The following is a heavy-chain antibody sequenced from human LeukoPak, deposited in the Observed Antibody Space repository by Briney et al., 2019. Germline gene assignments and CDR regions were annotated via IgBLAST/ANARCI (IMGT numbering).Heavy chain of an antibody. CDR3: ARRGRAAVAF. CDR2: INHSGST. D-gene: IGHD6-13*01. V-gene: IGHV4-34*01. J-gene: IGHJ4*02. Sequence: SETLSLTCAVYGGSFSGYYWSWIRQPPGKGLEWIGEINHSGSTNYNPSLKSRVTISVDTSKNQFSLKLSSVTAADTAVYYCARRGRAAVAFWGQGTQVTVSS. CDR1: GGSFSGYY.